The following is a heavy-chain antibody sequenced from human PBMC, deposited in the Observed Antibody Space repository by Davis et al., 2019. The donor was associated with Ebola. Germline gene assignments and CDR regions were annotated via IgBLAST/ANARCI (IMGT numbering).Heavy chain of an antibody. J-gene: IGHJ4*02. CDR3: AKETAAIPTRTDY. CDR1: GFTFSDYA. V-gene: IGHV3-23*01. Sequence: GESLKISCAASGFTFSDYAMSWVRQAPGKGLEWVSSISAGGGSTYYADAVKGRFTISRDNSKNTLYLQMNSLTAEDTAVYYCAKETAAIPTRTDYWGQGTLVTVS. CDR2: ISAGGGST. D-gene: IGHD2-2*01.